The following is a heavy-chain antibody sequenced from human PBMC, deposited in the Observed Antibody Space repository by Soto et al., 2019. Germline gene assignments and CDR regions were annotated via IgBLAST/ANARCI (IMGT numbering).Heavy chain of an antibody. CDR3: ATATISPVSATLYPYGMDV. J-gene: IGHJ6*02. CDR1: GGTFNNFA. V-gene: IGHV1-69*01. Sequence: QVQLVQSGAEVKKPGSSVKVSCQASGGTFNNFAFTWVRQAPGQGLEWLGGIMPVFHTTNIAQTFQDRITVTADDFTTTVYMEMTSLRYDDTAVYYCATATISPVSATLYPYGMDVWGXG. D-gene: IGHD6-25*01. CDR2: IMPVFHTT.